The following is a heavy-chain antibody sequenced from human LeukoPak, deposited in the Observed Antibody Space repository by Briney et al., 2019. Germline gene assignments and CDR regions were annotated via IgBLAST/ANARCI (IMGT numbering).Heavy chain of an antibody. CDR3: ARVSITMVRGVLDWFDP. D-gene: IGHD3-10*01. Sequence: ASVKVSCKASGYTFTSYGISWVRQAPGQGLEWMGWISAYNGNTNYAQKLQGRVTMTTDTSTSTAYMEPRSLRSDDTAVYYCARVSITMVRGVLDWFDPWGQGTLVTVSS. J-gene: IGHJ5*02. V-gene: IGHV1-18*01. CDR2: ISAYNGNT. CDR1: GYTFTSYG.